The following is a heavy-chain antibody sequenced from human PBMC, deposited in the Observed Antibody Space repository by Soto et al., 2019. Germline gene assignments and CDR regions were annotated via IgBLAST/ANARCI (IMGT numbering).Heavy chain of an antibody. CDR3: VRRHVTATGIDWFDP. CDR1: GYTFTSYG. Sequence: ASVKVSCKASGYTFTSYGIHWVRQAPGQRLEWMGWINAANGDTKYSPKFQGRVTITRDTSASTAYMELSSLRSEDTAVYYCVRRHVTATGIDWFDPWGQGTLVTVSS. V-gene: IGHV1-3*01. CDR2: INAANGDT. D-gene: IGHD6-13*01. J-gene: IGHJ5*02.